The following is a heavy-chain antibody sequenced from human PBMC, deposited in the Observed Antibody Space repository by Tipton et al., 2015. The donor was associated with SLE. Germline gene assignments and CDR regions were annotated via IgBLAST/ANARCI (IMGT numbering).Heavy chain of an antibody. Sequence: GLVKPSETLSLTCSLYGGTFTGYHWSWIRQSPGKELELIGGISHSGSTNYNPSLKNRVTISVDTSKNQFSRKLNSVTAADTAVYYCARHGYPEERWLQFNLEYWGQGTLVTVSS. CDR1: GGTFTGYH. D-gene: IGHD5-24*01. CDR2: ISHSGST. J-gene: IGHJ4*02. V-gene: IGHV4-34*01. CDR3: ARHGYPEERWLQFNLEY.